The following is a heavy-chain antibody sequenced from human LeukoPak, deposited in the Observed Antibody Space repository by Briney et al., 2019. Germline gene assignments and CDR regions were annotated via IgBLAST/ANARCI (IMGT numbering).Heavy chain of an antibody. D-gene: IGHD6-19*01. J-gene: IGHJ4*02. CDR3: ASTPGSGWSPFDY. V-gene: IGHV5-51*01. Sequence: GESLKISCKGSRYSLTSYWIGWVRQMPGKGLEWMGIIYPGDSDTRYSPSFQGQVTISADKSISTAYLQWSSLKASDTAMYYCASTPGSGWSPFDYWGQGTLVTVSS. CDR2: IYPGDSDT. CDR1: RYSLTSYW.